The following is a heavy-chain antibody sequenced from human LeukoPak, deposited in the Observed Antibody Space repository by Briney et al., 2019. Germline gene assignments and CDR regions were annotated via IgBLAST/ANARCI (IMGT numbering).Heavy chain of an antibody. Sequence: PGGSLRLSCSGSGFTFNTYWMSWVRQAPGKGLEWVASIKQDGSEKDYVDSVKGRFTISRDNAKKSLYLEMNSLRVEDTAVYYCASWEGSSWFDYWGQGTLVTVSS. CDR1: GFTFNTYW. J-gene: IGHJ4*02. D-gene: IGHD6-13*01. V-gene: IGHV3-7*03. CDR3: ASWEGSSWFDY. CDR2: IKQDGSEK.